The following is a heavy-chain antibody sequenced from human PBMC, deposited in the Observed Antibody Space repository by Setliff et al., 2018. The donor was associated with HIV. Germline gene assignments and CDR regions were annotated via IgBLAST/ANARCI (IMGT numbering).Heavy chain of an antibody. Sequence: ASVKVSCKASRSTFNSHTINWVRQAPGQGLDWMGRIIPILGVANYAQRFQGKVTITADKSTSTAYMELTSLRFDDTAMYYCVRGVQSPPHYSYYYMDVWGKGTTVTAP. CDR2: IIPILGVA. V-gene: IGHV1-69*02. CDR3: VRGVQSPPHYSYYYMDV. CDR1: RSTFNSHT. J-gene: IGHJ6*03. D-gene: IGHD3-3*01.